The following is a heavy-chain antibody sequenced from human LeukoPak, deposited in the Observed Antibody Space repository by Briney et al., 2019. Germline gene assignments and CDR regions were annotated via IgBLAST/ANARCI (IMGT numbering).Heavy chain of an antibody. Sequence: PSETLSLTCTVSGGSISSSSYYWGWIRQPPGKGLEWIGSIYYSGSTYYNPSLKNRVTISVDTSKNQFSLKLSSVTAADTAVYYCARRPLVGIRDASDIWGQRTMVTVSS. V-gene: IGHV4-39*01. D-gene: IGHD1-26*01. J-gene: IGHJ3*02. CDR1: GGSISSSSYY. CDR3: ARRPLVGIRDASDI. CDR2: IYYSGST.